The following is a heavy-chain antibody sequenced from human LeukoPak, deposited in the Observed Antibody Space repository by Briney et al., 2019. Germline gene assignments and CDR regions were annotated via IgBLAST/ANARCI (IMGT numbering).Heavy chain of an antibody. CDR1: GFTFSSYA. J-gene: IGHJ4*02. CDR2: ISGSGGST. Sequence: GGSLRLSCAASGFTFSSYAMSWVRQAPGKGLEWVSAISGSGGSTYYADSVKGRFTISRDNSKNTLYLQMNSPRAEDTAVYYCAKVSDSSGWYFDYWGQGTLVTVSS. D-gene: IGHD6-19*01. CDR3: AKVSDSSGWYFDY. V-gene: IGHV3-23*01.